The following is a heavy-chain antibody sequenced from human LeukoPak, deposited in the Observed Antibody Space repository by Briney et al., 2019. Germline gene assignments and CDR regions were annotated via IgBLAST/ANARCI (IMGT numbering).Heavy chain of an antibody. Sequence: GGSLRLSCAASGFTVSSNYMSWVRQAPGKGLEWVSVIYSGGSTYYADSVKGRFTISRDNSKNALYLQMNSLRAEDTAVYYCARDSAAAVWDYWGQGTLVTVSS. CDR3: ARDSAAAVWDY. CDR1: GFTVSSNY. CDR2: IYSGGST. D-gene: IGHD6-13*01. J-gene: IGHJ4*02. V-gene: IGHV3-66*01.